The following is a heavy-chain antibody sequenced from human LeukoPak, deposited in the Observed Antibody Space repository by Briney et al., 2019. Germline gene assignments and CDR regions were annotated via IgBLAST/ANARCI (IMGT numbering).Heavy chain of an antibody. J-gene: IGHJ4*02. CDR1: EFSVSNNY. V-gene: IGHV3-53*01. CDR2: IYSTGDT. Sequence: GGSLRLSCAASEFSVSNNYMTWVRQAPGKGLEWASTIYSTGDTSYADSVKGRFTISRDKSKNTLYLQMNSLRADNTAVYYCGTGTNWGYWGQGTLVTVSS. D-gene: IGHD7-27*01. CDR3: GTGTNWGY.